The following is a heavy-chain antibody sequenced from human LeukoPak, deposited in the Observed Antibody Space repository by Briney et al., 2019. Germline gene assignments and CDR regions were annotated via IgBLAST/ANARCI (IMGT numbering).Heavy chain of an antibody. CDR1: GFTFSSYS. D-gene: IGHD1-26*01. Sequence: GGSLRLSCAASGFTFSSYSMNWVRQAPGKGLEWVSSISSSSSYIYYADSVKGRFTISRDNAKNSLYLQMNSLRAEDTAVYYCARDPSTRTSGSYHPYWGQGTLVTVSS. CDR2: ISSSSSYI. CDR3: ARDPSTRTSGSYHPY. V-gene: IGHV3-21*01. J-gene: IGHJ4*02.